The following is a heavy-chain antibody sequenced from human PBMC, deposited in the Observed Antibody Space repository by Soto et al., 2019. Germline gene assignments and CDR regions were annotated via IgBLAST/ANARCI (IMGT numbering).Heavy chain of an antibody. CDR2: IYYSGST. V-gene: IGHV4-39*01. Sequence: ETLSLTCTVSVGSMRSGNYFWSWIRQPPGKGLEWIGSIYYSGSTYNNPSLRSRVSMSIDTSKDQFSLKLKSVTAADTALYFCARQRTSVVTQAYFDVWGPGSLVTVSS. J-gene: IGHJ4*02. CDR1: VGSMRSGNYF. D-gene: IGHD2-21*02. CDR3: ARQRTSVVTQAYFDV.